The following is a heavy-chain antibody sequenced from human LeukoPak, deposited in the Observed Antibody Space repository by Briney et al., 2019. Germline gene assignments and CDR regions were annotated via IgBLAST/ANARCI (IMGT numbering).Heavy chain of an antibody. CDR1: GGSFSGYY. CDR3: ARPLRWLLFELVGFGY. CDR2: INHSGST. J-gene: IGHJ4*02. V-gene: IGHV4-34*01. Sequence: SETLSLTCAVYGGSFSGYYWRWIRQPPGKGLEWIGEINHSGSTNYNPSLKSRVTISVDTSKNQFSLKLIPVTAADTAVYYCARPLRWLLFELVGFGYWGEGTLVTVSS. D-gene: IGHD5-12*01.